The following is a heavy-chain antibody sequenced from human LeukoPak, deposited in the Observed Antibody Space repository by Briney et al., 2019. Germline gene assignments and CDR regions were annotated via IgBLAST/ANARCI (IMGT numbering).Heavy chain of an antibody. CDR1: GGSISSYY. D-gene: IGHD3-10*01. J-gene: IGHJ5*02. Sequence: SSETLSLTCTVSGGSISSYYWSWIRQPPGKGLEWIGYIYYSGSTNYNPSLKSRVTISVDTSKNQFSLKLSSVTAADTAVYYCAREHPLGWFDPWGQGTLVTVSS. CDR2: IYYSGST. V-gene: IGHV4-59*01. CDR3: AREHPLGWFDP.